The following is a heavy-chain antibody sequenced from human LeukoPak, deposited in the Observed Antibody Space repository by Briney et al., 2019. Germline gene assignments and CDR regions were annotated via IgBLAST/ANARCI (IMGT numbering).Heavy chain of an antibody. Sequence: GTIYYSGNNSHNPSLKSRVTISVDTSKNQFSLKLSSVTAADTAVYYCARQASSSWFARFDPWGQGTLVTVSS. D-gene: IGHD6-13*01. V-gene: IGHV4-39*01. J-gene: IGHJ5*02. CDR3: ARQASSSWFARFDP. CDR2: IYYSGNN.